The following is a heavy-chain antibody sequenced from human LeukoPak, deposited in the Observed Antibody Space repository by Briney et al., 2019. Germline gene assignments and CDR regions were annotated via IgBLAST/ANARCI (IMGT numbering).Heavy chain of an antibody. CDR3: AKGSESSAYLGSFHI. V-gene: IGHV3-21*04. CDR2: ISSSSSYI. CDR1: GFTFSSYA. Sequence: GGSLRLSCAASGFTFSSYAMTWVRQAPGKGLEWVSSISSSSSYIYYGDSVKGRFTISRDNAKNSLYLQMNSLRAEDTAVYYCAKGSESSAYLGSFHIWGQGTFVTVSS. J-gene: IGHJ3*02. D-gene: IGHD3-22*01.